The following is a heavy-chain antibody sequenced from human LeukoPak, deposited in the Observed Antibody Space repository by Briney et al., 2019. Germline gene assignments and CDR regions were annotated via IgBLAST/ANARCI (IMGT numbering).Heavy chain of an antibody. CDR2: ISYDGSNE. V-gene: IGHV3-30*04. Sequence: GGSLRLSCAASGFTFSSYVMHWVRQAPGKGLEWVAIISYDGSNEYYADSVKGRFTISRDNSKNTLYLQMNSLRAEDTAVYYCARTIRRYYDILTGYFQPLYYFDYWGQGTLVTVSS. CDR3: ARTIRRYYDILTGYFQPLYYFDY. J-gene: IGHJ4*02. CDR1: GFTFSSYV. D-gene: IGHD3-9*01.